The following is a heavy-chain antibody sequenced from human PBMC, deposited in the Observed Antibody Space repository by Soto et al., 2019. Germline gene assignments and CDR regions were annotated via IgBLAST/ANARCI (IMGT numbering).Heavy chain of an antibody. Sequence: SETLSLTCTVSGGSISSGGYYWSWIRQHPGKGLEWIGYIYYSGSTYYNPSLKSRVTISVDTSKNQFSLKLSSVTAADTAVYYCARDQSLPDAFDIWGQGTMVTVSS. CDR2: IYYSGST. J-gene: IGHJ3*02. CDR3: ARDQSLPDAFDI. V-gene: IGHV4-31*03. CDR1: GGSISSGGYY.